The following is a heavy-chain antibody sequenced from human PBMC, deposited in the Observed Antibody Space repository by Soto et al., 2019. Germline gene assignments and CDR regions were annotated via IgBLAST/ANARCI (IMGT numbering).Heavy chain of an antibody. CDR1: GFTFSNYA. CDR2: ISGSGGST. Sequence: EVQLLESGGGLVQPGGSLRLSCAASGFTFSNYAMSWVRQAPGKGLEWVSVISGSGGSTYYADSVKGRFTISRDNSKNTLYLQMNSLRAEDTAVYYCARDIFADYGDCHWGQGTLVTVSS. CDR3: ARDIFADYGDCH. D-gene: IGHD4-17*01. J-gene: IGHJ4*02. V-gene: IGHV3-23*01.